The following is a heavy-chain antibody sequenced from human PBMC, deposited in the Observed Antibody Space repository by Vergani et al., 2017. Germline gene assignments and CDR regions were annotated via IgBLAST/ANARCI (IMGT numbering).Heavy chain of an antibody. CDR3: AKDRSGYCPYYYYYGMDV. CDR1: GFTFSSYA. CDR2: ISGSGGST. V-gene: IGHV3-23*01. D-gene: IGHD3-3*01. J-gene: IGHJ6*02. Sequence: EVQLLESGGGLVQPGGSLRLSCAASGFTFSSYAMSWVRQAPGKGLEWVSVISGSGGSTYYADSVKGRFTISRDNSKNTLYLQMNSLRAEDTAVYYCAKDRSGYCPYYYYYGMDVWGQGTTVTVSS.